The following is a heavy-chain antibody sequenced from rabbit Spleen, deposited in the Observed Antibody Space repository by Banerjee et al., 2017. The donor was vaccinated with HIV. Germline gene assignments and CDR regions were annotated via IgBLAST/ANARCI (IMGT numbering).Heavy chain of an antibody. Sequence: QEQLVESGGDLVKPGGTLTLTCTASGFSFSSSDYMCWVRQAPGKGLEWISCIAGGSSSFTYFASWAKGRFTISKTSSTTVTLQMTSLTAADTATYFCARDTSSSFSSYGMDLWGQGTLVTVS. J-gene: IGHJ6*01. CDR1: GFSFSSSDY. D-gene: IGHD1-1*01. CDR3: ARDTSSSFSSYGMDL. CDR2: IAGGSSSFT. V-gene: IGHV1S45*01.